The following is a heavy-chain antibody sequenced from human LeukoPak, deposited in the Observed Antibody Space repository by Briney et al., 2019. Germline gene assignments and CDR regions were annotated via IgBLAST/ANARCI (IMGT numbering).Heavy chain of an antibody. Sequence: GASVKVSCKASGGTFSSYAISWVRQAPGQGLEWMGGIIPIFGTANYAQKFQGRVTITADESTSTAYMELSSLRSEDTAIYYCAKVHRAYDYDSGSYYDSGFDYWGQGTLVTVSS. CDR3: AKVHRAYDYDSGSYYDSGFDY. J-gene: IGHJ4*02. CDR1: GGTFSSYA. CDR2: IIPIFGTA. V-gene: IGHV1-69*13. D-gene: IGHD3-10*01.